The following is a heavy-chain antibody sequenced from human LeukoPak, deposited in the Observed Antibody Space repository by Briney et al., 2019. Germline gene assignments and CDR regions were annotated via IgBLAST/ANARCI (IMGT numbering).Heavy chain of an antibody. J-gene: IGHJ4*02. V-gene: IGHV1-18*04. CDR3: ARSRGGYSYGYGED. CDR1: GYTFTGYY. Sequence: ASVKVSRKASGYTFTGYYMHWVRQALGQGLEWMGWISAYNGNTHYAQKLQDRVTMTTDTSTSTGYMELRSLRSDDTAVYYCARSRGGYSYGYGEDWGQGTLVTVSS. CDR2: ISAYNGNT. D-gene: IGHD5-18*01.